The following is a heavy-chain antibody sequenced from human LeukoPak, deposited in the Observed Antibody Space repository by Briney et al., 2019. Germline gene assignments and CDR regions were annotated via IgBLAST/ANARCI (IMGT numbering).Heavy chain of an antibody. J-gene: IGHJ4*02. CDR2: ISAYNGNT. V-gene: IGHV1-18*01. Sequence: GASVKVSCKASGYTFTSYGISWVRQAPGQGLEWMGWISAYNGNTNYAQKLQGRVTMTTDTSTSTAYMELRSLRSDDTAVYYCARDLSLVVSNPLDYWSQGTLVTVSS. CDR3: ARDLSLVVSNPLDY. D-gene: IGHD3-22*01. CDR1: GYTFTSYG.